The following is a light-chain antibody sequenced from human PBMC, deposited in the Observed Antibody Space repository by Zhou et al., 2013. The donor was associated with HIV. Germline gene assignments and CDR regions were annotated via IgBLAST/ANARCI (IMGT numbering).Light chain of an antibody. J-gene: IGKJ2*01. CDR2: DAS. CDR1: QTISSN. V-gene: IGKV3-15*01. Sequence: EIVMTQSPTTLSVSLGERATLSCRASQTISSNLAWYQQKPGQAPRLLIYDASSRAAGIPARFSGSVSGTEFSLTISSVQSEDFAVYYCQQYNNWPPYTFGQGTKLEI. CDR3: QQYNNWPPYT.